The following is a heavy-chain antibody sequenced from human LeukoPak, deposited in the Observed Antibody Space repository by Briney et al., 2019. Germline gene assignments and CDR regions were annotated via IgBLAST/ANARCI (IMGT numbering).Heavy chain of an antibody. Sequence: SETLSLTCSVAGGSISSYYWSCIRQPPGKGLEWIGYFYYSGSTNYNPSLKSRVTISVDTSKNQFSLKLSSVTAADTAVYYCARAGYCSGGSCYSFDYWGQGTLVTVSS. D-gene: IGHD2-15*01. CDR2: FYYSGST. V-gene: IGHV4-59*01. CDR3: ARAGYCSGGSCYSFDY. J-gene: IGHJ4*02. CDR1: GGSISSYY.